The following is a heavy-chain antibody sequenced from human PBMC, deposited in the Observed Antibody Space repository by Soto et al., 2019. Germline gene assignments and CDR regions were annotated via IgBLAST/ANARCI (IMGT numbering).Heavy chain of an antibody. D-gene: IGHD3-10*01. Sequence: SETLSLTCTVSGGSISSSSYYWGWIRQPPGKGLEWIGSIYYSGSTYYNPSLKSRVTISVDTSKNQFSLKLSSVTAADTALYYCANPPFHGYGGSGSYYSRRNYYYMDVWGKGTTVTVSS. V-gene: IGHV4-39*01. CDR3: ANPPFHGYGGSGSYYSRRNYYYMDV. J-gene: IGHJ6*03. CDR1: GGSISSSSYY. CDR2: IYYSGST.